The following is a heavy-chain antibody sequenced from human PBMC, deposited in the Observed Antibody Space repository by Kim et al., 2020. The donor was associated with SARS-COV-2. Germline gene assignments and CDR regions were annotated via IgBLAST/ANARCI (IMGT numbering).Heavy chain of an antibody. CDR3: ARELGDYDSSGYTFDY. J-gene: IGHJ4*02. Sequence: SLKSRVPISVDTSKNQVSLRLSSVTAAGTAVYYCARELGDYDSSGYTFDYWGQGTLVTVSS. V-gene: IGHV4-39*07. D-gene: IGHD3-22*01.